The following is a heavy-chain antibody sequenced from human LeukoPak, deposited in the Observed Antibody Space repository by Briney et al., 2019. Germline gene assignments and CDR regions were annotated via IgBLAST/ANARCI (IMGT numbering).Heavy chain of an antibody. CDR1: GYSFTSYW. V-gene: IGHV5-51*01. D-gene: IGHD2-2*01. J-gene: IGHJ5*02. Sequence: NRGASLQISCKGSGYSFTSYWIGWVRQLPGKGLEWMGIIYPGDSDTRYSPSFQGQVTISADKSISTAYLQWSSLKASDTAMYYCARLPTQYCSSTSRSSTPPWFDPWGQGTLVTVSS. CDR3: ARLPTQYCSSTSRSSTPPWFDP. CDR2: IYPGDSDT.